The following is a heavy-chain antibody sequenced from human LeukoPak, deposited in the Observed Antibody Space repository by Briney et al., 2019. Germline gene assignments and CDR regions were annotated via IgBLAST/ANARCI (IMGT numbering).Heavy chain of an antibody. V-gene: IGHV4-34*01. Sequence: SETLSLTCAVYGGSFSGYYWSWIRQPPGKGLEWIGEINHSGSTNYNPSLKSRVTISVDTSKNQFSLKLSSVTAADTAVYYCARHWSRKLLWFGELPYWFDPWGQGTLVTVSS. CDR1: GGSFSGYY. D-gene: IGHD3-10*01. CDR3: ARHWSRKLLWFGELPYWFDP. J-gene: IGHJ5*02. CDR2: INHSGST.